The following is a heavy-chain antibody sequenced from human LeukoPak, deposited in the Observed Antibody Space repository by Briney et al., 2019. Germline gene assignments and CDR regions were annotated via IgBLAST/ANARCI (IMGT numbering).Heavy chain of an antibody. CDR2: IYYSGST. Sequence: PSETLSLTCTVSGGSISSSSYCWGWIRQPPGKGLEWIGSIYYSGSTYYNPSLKSRATISVDTSKNQFSLKLSSVTAADTAVYYCAREGTYYYDSSGYLGDAFDIWGQGTMVTVSS. J-gene: IGHJ3*02. V-gene: IGHV4-39*07. CDR3: AREGTYYYDSSGYLGDAFDI. CDR1: GGSISSSSYC. D-gene: IGHD3-22*01.